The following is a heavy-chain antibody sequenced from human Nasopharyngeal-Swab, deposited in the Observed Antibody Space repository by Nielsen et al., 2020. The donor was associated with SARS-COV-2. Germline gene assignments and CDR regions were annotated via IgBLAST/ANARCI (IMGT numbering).Heavy chain of an antibody. CDR3: ARLQITMIVVVITRGWFDP. J-gene: IGHJ5*02. V-gene: IGHV4-34*01. CDR2: INHSGST. D-gene: IGHD3-22*01. CDR1: GGSFSGYY. Sequence: SETLSLTCALYGGSFSGYYWSWIRQPPGKGLEWIGEINHSGSTNYNPSLKSRVTISVDTSKNQFSLKLSSVTAADTAVYYCARLQITMIVVVITRGWFDPWGQGTLVTVSS.